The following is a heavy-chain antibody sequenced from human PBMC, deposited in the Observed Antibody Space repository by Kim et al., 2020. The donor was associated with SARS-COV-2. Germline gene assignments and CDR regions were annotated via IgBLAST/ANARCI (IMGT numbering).Heavy chain of an antibody. J-gene: IGHJ4*02. Sequence: SETLSLTCAVYGGPFSAYFWGWVRQPPGKGLEWIGEINHGGITNYNPSLKSRVTLLVDTPKNQISLKVNSVTAADTGFYYCAGSTGSYRIDYWVQGALVT. D-gene: IGHD6-19*01. CDR2: INHGGIT. CDR1: GGPFSAYF. V-gene: IGHV4-34*01. CDR3: AGSTGSYRIDY.